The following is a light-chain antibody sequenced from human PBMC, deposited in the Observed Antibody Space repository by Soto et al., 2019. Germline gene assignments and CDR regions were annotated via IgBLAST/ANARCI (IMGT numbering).Light chain of an antibody. J-gene: IGLJ1*01. CDR3: ISYKTDHTFL. CDR2: EAT. V-gene: IGLV2-14*01. Sequence: QSALTQPPSVSGSPGQSITVSCTGTSSDIGASNFVSWYQHLPGRAPKVIIFEATNRPSGVSNRFSGSKSGITASLTIPGVQADDEDEYFCISYKTDHTFLFGTGTKVTVL. CDR1: SSDIGASNF.